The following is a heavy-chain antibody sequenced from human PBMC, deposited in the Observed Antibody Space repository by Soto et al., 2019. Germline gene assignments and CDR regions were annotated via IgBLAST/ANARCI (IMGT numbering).Heavy chain of an antibody. CDR2: ISGSGGST. V-gene: IGHV3-23*01. CDR3: ARDTILDP. J-gene: IGHJ5*02. D-gene: IGHD2-21*01. CDR1: GFTFSSYA. Sequence: EVQLLESGGGLVQPGGSLRLSCAASGFTFSSYAMSWVRQAPGKGLEWVSAISGSGGSTYYADSVKGRFTISRDNAKNSLYLQMNSLRDEDTAVYYCARDTILDPWGQGTLVTVSS.